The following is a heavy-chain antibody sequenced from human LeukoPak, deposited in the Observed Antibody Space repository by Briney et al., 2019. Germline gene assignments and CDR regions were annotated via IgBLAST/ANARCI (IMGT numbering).Heavy chain of an antibody. V-gene: IGHV1-8*02. CDR2: MSPVSGIG. CDR3: ARAPMGTAALY. CDR1: GYTFTSYY. D-gene: IGHD2-2*01. Sequence: ASVKVSCKASGYTFTSYYMHWVRQAPGQGLEWMGWMSPVSGIGGSAQRFQGRVTLTRDTSISTAYMEVSNLRSDDTAFHYCARAPMGTAALYWGQGTLVTVSS. J-gene: IGHJ4*02.